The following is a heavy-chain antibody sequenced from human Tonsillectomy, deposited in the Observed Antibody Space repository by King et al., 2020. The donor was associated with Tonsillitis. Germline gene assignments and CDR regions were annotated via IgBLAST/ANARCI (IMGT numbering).Heavy chain of an antibody. V-gene: IGHV3-30-3*01. D-gene: IGHD6-13*01. CDR3: ARAPRPGHSSSWYYYVDL. CDR1: GFTFSDYD. Sequence: VQLVESGGGVVQPGRSLRLSCAASGFTFSDYDVHWVRQAPGKGLEWVAVISSDGSNKYYTDSVEGRFTISRDNSKSTLFLHMNSLSGEDTALYYCARAPRPGHSSSWYYYVDLWGRGTLVIASS. CDR2: ISSDGSNK. J-gene: IGHJ2*01.